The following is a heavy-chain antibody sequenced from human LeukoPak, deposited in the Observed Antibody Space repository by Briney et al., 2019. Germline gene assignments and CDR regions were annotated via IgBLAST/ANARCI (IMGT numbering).Heavy chain of an antibody. CDR3: ARYGYCSSTSCYRFDYYYMDV. V-gene: IGHV1-69*13. D-gene: IGHD2-2*03. Sequence: SVKVSCKASGGTFSSYAISWVRQAPGQGLEWMGGIIPILGTANYAQKFQGRVTITADESTSTAYMELSSLRSEDTAVYYCARYGYCSSTSCYRFDYYYMDVWGKGTTVTVSS. J-gene: IGHJ6*03. CDR1: GGTFSSYA. CDR2: IIPILGTA.